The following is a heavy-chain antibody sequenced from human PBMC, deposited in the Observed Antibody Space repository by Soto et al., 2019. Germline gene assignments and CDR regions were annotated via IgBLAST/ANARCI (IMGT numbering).Heavy chain of an antibody. CDR1: GVTFTGYW. V-gene: IGHV5-51*01. D-gene: IGHD2-2*01. CDR3: AKNEGYCSTTTCSNFDY. Sequence: EFLTISCKGSGVTFTGYWSALVRQMRGKGLEWMGIIYPGDSDSSYSPSFQGQVTISADKSINTAYLHWSSLKASDTAIYYCAKNEGYCSTTTCSNFDYWGQGTMVTV. J-gene: IGHJ4*02. CDR2: IYPGDSDS.